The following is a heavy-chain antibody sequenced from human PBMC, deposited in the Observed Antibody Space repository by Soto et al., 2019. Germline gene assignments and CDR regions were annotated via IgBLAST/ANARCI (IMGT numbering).Heavy chain of an antibody. V-gene: IGHV4-38-2*01. CDR2: IYHSGST. J-gene: IGHJ6*02. D-gene: IGHD6-13*01. CDR3: AGSSWYGSSYYGMHV. CDR1: GYSISSGYY. Sequence: PSETLSLTCAVSGYSISSGYYWGWIRQPPGKGLEWIGSIYHSGSTYYNPSLKSRVTISVDTSKNQFSLKLSSVTAADTAVYYCAGSSWYGSSYYGMHVWGHGPTVTV.